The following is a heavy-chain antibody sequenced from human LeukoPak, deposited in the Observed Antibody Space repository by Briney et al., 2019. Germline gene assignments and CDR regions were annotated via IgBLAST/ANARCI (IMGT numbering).Heavy chain of an antibody. D-gene: IGHD5-18*01. Sequence: ASVKVSCKASGYTFTSYDINWVRQATGQGLEWMGWMNPNSGNTGYAQKFQGRVTMTRNTSISTAYMELSSLRSEDTAVYYCARRRGYSSYFDCWGQGTLVTVSS. CDR1: GYTFTSYD. CDR3: ARRRGYSSYFDC. V-gene: IGHV1-8*01. CDR2: MNPNSGNT. J-gene: IGHJ4*02.